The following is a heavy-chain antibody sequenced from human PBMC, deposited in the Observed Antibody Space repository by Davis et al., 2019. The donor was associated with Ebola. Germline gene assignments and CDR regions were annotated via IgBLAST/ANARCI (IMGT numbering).Heavy chain of an antibody. Sequence: GESLKISCAASGFTVSSNYMSWVRQAPGKGLEWVSGFYSGGSTYYADSVKGRFTISRDNSKNTLYLQMNSLRAEDTAVYYCARIYYYYYGMDVWGQGTTVTVSS. CDR2: FYSGGST. CDR3: ARIYYYYYGMDV. CDR1: GFTVSSNY. J-gene: IGHJ6*02. V-gene: IGHV3-66*01.